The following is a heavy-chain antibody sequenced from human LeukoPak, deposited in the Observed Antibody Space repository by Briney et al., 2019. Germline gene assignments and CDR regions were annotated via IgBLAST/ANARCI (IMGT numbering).Heavy chain of an antibody. V-gene: IGHV3-11*01. Sequence: GGSLRLSCAASGFTFSDYYMSWIRQAPGKGLEWVSYISSSGSTIYYADSVKGRFTISRDNAKNSLYLQMNSLRAEDTAVYYCARRDPGSSWSYYFDYWGQGTLVTVSS. J-gene: IGHJ4*02. CDR3: ARRDPGSSWSYYFDY. D-gene: IGHD6-13*01. CDR2: ISSSGSTI. CDR1: GFTFSDYY.